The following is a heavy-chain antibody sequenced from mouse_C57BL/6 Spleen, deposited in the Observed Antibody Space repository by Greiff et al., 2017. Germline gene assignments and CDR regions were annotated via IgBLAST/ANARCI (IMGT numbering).Heavy chain of an antibody. CDR1: GYTFTSYK. D-gene: IGHD2-4*01. CDR3: ARSDDYDGAWFAY. V-gene: IGHV1-4*01. J-gene: IGHJ3*01. Sequence: QVQLQQSGAELARPGASVKMSCKASGYTFTSYKMHWVKQRPGQGLEWIGYINPSSGYTKYNQKFKDKATLTADKSSSTAYMQLSSLTSEDSAVYYCARSDDYDGAWFAYWGQGTLVTVSA. CDR2: INPSSGYT.